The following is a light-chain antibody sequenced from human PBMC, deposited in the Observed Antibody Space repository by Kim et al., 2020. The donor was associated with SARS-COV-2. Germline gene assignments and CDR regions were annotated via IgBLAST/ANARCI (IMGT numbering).Light chain of an antibody. Sequence: QSALTQPPSVSGSPGQPVTISCTGTSSDVGGYNRVSWYKQSPGTAPKLIIYEVTHRPSGIPDRFSGSKSGNTASPHISGLQADDEADYYCISYTGRNTFVFGTGTKVTVL. CDR1: SSDVGGYNR. V-gene: IGLV2-18*02. CDR3: ISYTGRNTFV. J-gene: IGLJ1*01. CDR2: EVT.